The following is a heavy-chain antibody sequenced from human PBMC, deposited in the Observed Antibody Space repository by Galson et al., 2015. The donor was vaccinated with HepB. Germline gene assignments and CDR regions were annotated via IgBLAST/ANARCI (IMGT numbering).Heavy chain of an antibody. Sequence: LRLSCAASGFTFSSYEMNWVRQAPGKGLEWVSYISSSGSTIYYADSVKGRFTISRDNAKNSLYLQMNSLRAEDTAVYYCAREAMAKTGFDYWGQGTLVTVSS. J-gene: IGHJ4*02. D-gene: IGHD5-18*01. CDR1: GFTFSSYE. CDR2: ISSSGSTI. V-gene: IGHV3-48*03. CDR3: AREAMAKTGFDY.